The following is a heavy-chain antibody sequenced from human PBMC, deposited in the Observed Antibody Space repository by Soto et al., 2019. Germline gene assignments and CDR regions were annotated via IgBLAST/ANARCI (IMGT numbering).Heavy chain of an antibody. D-gene: IGHD3-22*01. CDR3: ARGPTSSGYYYGY. V-gene: IGHV3-9*01. Sequence: GGSLRLSCVASGFTFDDYAMHWVRQGPGKGQEWVSGISWNSYSIGYADSVKGRFTISRDNVKNSLHLQMDSLTTEDTALYYCARGPTSSGYYYGYWGQGTLVTVSS. CDR2: ISWNSYSI. J-gene: IGHJ4*02. CDR1: GFTFDDYA.